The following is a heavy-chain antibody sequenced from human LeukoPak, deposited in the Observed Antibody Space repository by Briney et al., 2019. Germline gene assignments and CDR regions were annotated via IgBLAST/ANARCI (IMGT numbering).Heavy chain of an antibody. Sequence: GGSLRLSCAASGFTFDDYAMHWVRQAPGKGLEWVSGISWNSGTIGYADSVKGRFTISRDNAKNSLYLQMNSLRAEDTALYYCAKDRSSGTYYNVPFDYWGQGTLVTVSS. CDR1: GFTFDDYA. V-gene: IGHV3-9*01. CDR2: ISWNSGTI. J-gene: IGHJ4*02. D-gene: IGHD3-10*01. CDR3: AKDRSSGTYYNVPFDY.